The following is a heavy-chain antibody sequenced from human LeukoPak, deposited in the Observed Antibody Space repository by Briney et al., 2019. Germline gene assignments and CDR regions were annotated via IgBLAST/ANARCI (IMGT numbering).Heavy chain of an antibody. V-gene: IGHV5-51*01. Sequence: GESLKISCKGSGYSFTSYWIGWGPQIPGKGLGGMGTIYPGDSDTRYSPSFQGQVTISADKSISTAYLQWSSLKASDTAMYYCARQSHYCSGGSCYPVYWGQGTLVTVSS. D-gene: IGHD2-15*01. J-gene: IGHJ4*02. CDR1: GYSFTSYW. CDR3: ARQSHYCSGGSCYPVY. CDR2: IYPGDSDT.